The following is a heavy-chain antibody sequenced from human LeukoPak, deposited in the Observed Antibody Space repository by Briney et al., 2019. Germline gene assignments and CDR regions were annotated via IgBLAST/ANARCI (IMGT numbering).Heavy chain of an antibody. CDR3: ASYYYYYYYMDF. J-gene: IGHJ6*03. CDR2: MYYSGSV. Sequence: PSETLSLTCNVSGGSISSTSYYWGWIRQPPGKGLEWIGSMYYSGSVYYNSSLKSRVTIAVDTSKNQFSLNLTSVTAADTAVYYCASYYYYYYYMDFWGKGTTVTVSS. CDR1: GGSISSTSYY. V-gene: IGHV4-39*01.